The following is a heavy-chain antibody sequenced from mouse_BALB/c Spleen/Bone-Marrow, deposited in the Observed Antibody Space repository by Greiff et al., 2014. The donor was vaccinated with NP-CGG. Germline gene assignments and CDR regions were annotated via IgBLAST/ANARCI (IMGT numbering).Heavy chain of an antibody. V-gene: IGHV5-17*02. CDR3: ARLRRYYGYFDY. CDR1: GFTFSSFG. D-gene: IGHD1-1*01. Sequence: VESGGGLVQPGGSRKLSCAASGFTFSSFGMHWVRQAPEKGLEWVAYISSGSSTIYYADTVKGRFTISRDNPKNTLFLQMTSLRSEDTAMYYCARLRRYYGYFDYWGQGTTLTVSS. J-gene: IGHJ2*01. CDR2: ISSGSSTI.